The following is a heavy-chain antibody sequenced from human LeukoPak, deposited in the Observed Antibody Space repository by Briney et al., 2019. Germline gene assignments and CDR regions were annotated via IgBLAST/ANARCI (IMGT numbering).Heavy chain of an antibody. CDR2: IGSSSGAI. CDR1: GFTFSSYS. D-gene: IGHD6-19*01. Sequence: PGGSLRLSCAASGFTFSSYSMNWVRQAPGKGLEWVSYIGSSSGAIYYADSMKGRFTISRNNAKNSLYLQMNSLRAEDTAVYYCARGPVAALHFDYWGQGTLVTVSS. CDR3: ARGPVAALHFDY. V-gene: IGHV3-48*01. J-gene: IGHJ4*02.